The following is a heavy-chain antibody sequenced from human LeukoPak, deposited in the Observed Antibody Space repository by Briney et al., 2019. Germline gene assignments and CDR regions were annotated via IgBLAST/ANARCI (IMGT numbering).Heavy chain of an antibody. J-gene: IGHJ4*02. D-gene: IGHD3-16*01. CDR1: GYTFTGYC. Sequence: ASVKVSCKASGYTFTGYCMHWVRQAPGQGLEWMGWINPNSGGTNYAQKFQGRVTMTRDTSISTAYMELSRLRSDDTAVYYCAREGGSRVYYFDYWGQGTLVTVSS. CDR3: AREGGSRVYYFDY. CDR2: INPNSGGT. V-gene: IGHV1-2*02.